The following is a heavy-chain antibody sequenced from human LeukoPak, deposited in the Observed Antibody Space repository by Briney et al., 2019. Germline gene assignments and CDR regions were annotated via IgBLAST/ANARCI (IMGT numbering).Heavy chain of an antibody. V-gene: IGHV3-23*01. J-gene: IGHJ4*02. CDR2: ISGSGVTT. D-gene: IGHD1-26*01. CDR3: GKLVGSTQRNFFDY. Sequence: QTGGSLRLSCAASGFTFSDFAMGWVRQAPGKGLDWVSVISGSGVTTYYANSVKGRFTISRDSSKNTVYMQMDSLTAEDTAMYYCGKLVGSTQRNFFDYWGQGTLVTVSS. CDR1: GFTFSDFA.